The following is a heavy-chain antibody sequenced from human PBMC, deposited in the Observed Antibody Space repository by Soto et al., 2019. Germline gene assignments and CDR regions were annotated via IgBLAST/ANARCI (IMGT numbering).Heavy chain of an antibody. CDR3: ARLTRGVYDSGRLWEKFDY. D-gene: IGHD5-12*01. CDR1: GFSLSRIGMG. Sequence: QITVKESGLTLVKPTETLTLTCTFSGFSLSRIGMGVGWIRQPPGKALEWLALIYWDDDKRYSPSLSSRLTITKDPSKNEVDLTMTTLDPVDTATYYCARLTRGVYDSGRLWEKFDYWGQGTLVTVSS. V-gene: IGHV2-5*02. CDR2: IYWDDDK. J-gene: IGHJ4*02.